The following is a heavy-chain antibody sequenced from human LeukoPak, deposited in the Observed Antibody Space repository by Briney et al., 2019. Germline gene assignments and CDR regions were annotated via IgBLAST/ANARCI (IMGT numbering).Heavy chain of an antibody. CDR2: SYSGATI. J-gene: IGHJ6*02. CDR1: GFTLSRNY. CDR3: ARDDGMDV. Sequence: PGGSVSLSRAACGFTLSRNYMRWVRQAPGKGLEWVAISYSGATINNADSVKGRSTISRANSKNTLYLQMNRLRVEDTAVYYCARDDGMDVWGQGTTVTVSS. V-gene: IGHV3-53*01.